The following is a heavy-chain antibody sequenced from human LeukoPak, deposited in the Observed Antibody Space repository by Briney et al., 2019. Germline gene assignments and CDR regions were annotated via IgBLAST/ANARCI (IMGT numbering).Heavy chain of an antibody. J-gene: IGHJ6*02. CDR1: GFTFSSYA. D-gene: IGHD4-17*01. V-gene: IGHV3-23*01. CDR3: ARVRYGELDV. Sequence: GGSLRLSCAASGFTFSSYAMSWVRQAPGKGLEWVSSMSGSGGSTYYADSVKGRLTISRDDSKNTLYLQMNSLRAEDTAVYYCARVRYGELDVWGQGTTVTVSS. CDR2: MSGSGGST.